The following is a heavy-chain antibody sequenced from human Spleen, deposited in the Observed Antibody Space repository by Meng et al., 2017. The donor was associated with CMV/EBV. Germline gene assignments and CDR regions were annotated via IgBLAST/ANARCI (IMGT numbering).Heavy chain of an antibody. D-gene: IGHD4-11*01. CDR1: GGSISSGSYY. CDR3: ARGYSNHAYFDY. J-gene: IGHJ4*02. Sequence: TVSGGSISSGSYYWSWIRQHPGKGLEWIGYIYYSGSTYYNPSLKSRVIISVDTSKNQFSLNLSSLTAADTAVYYCARGYSNHAYFDYWGQGTLVTVSS. CDR2: IYYSGST. V-gene: IGHV4-31*03.